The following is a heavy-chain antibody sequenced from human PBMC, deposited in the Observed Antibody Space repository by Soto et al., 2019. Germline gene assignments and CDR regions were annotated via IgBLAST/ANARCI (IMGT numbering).Heavy chain of an antibody. CDR1: GFTFSDHG. CDR2: ISYDERSK. V-gene: IGHV3-30*18. D-gene: IGHD3-3*01. J-gene: IGHJ5*02. Sequence: QVQLVESGGGLVQPGGSLRLSCAASGFTFSDHGIHWVRQPPGKGLEWVAVISYDERSKFYADSVRGRITLSRDNSQSMEYLHLNSLRVEYTAVYYCAKDHELYSRDLDNDGYDNWFDPRGQGTLVIVSS. CDR3: AKDHELYSRDLDNDGYDNWFDP.